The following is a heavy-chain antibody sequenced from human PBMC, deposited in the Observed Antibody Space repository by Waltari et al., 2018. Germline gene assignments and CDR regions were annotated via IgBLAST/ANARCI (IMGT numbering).Heavy chain of an antibody. D-gene: IGHD4-17*01. CDR1: GYTFTDYY. CDR2: MNPNSGNT. J-gene: IGHJ4*02. Sequence: VQLVQSGAEVKKPGATVKISCKVSGYTFTDYYMHWVRQATGQGLEWMGWMNPNSGNTGYAQKFQGRVTITRNTSISTAYMELSSLRSEGTAVYYCARVDYGNYWGQGTLVTVSS. CDR3: ARVDYGNY. V-gene: IGHV1-8*03.